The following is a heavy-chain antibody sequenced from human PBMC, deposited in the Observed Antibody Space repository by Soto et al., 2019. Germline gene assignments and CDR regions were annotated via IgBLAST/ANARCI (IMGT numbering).Heavy chain of an antibody. J-gene: IGHJ6*02. V-gene: IGHV1-3*01. CDR2: INAGNGNT. CDR3: ASGSSSSLHYYYYYGMDV. CDR1: GYTFTSYA. Sequence: ASLKVSCKSSGYTFTSYAMHWVRQAPGQRLEWMGWINAGNGNTKYSQKFQGRVTITRDTSASTAYMELSSLRSEDTAVYYCASGSSSSLHYYYYYGMDVWGQGTTVTVSS. D-gene: IGHD6-6*01.